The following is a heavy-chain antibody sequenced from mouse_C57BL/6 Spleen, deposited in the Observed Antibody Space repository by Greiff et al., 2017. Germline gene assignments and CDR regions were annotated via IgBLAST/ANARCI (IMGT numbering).Heavy chain of an antibody. D-gene: IGHD1-1*01. CDR2: IDPSDSYT. CDR3: ARSYYGSSHWYFDV. Sequence: VQLQQPGAELVKPGASVKLSCKASGYTFTSYWMQWVKQRPGQGLEWIGEIDPSDSYTNYNQKFKGKATLTVDKSSSTAYMQLSSLTSEDSAVYYCARSYYGSSHWYFDVWGTGTTVTVSS. J-gene: IGHJ1*03. V-gene: IGHV1-50*01. CDR1: GYTFTSYW.